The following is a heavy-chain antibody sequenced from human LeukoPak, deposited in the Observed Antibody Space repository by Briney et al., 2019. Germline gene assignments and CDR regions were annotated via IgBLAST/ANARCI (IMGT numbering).Heavy chain of an antibody. CDR1: GFTFSSYS. J-gene: IGHJ4*02. V-gene: IGHV3-21*01. D-gene: IGHD4/OR15-4a*01. CDR3: ARTMARTYFDY. Sequence: PGGSLRLSCAASGFTFSSYSMNWLRQAPGKGLEWVSSISSSSSYIYYADSVKGRFAISRDNAKNSLYLQMNSLRAEDTAVYYCARTMARTYFDYWGQGTLVTVSS. CDR2: ISSSSSYI.